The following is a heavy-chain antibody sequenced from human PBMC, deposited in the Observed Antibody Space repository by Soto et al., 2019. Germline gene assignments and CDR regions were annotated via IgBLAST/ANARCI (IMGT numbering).Heavy chain of an antibody. Sequence: PGGSLRLSCAASGFTFSSYEMNWVRQAPGKGLEWVSYISSGGSAIYYADSVKGRFTISRDNAKNSLYLQMNSLRAEDTAVYYCARARYCTSTSCYYYFDYLGQGTLVTVSS. V-gene: IGHV3-48*03. D-gene: IGHD2-2*01. CDR1: GFTFSSYE. J-gene: IGHJ4*02. CDR3: ARARYCTSTSCYYYFDY. CDR2: ISSGGSAI.